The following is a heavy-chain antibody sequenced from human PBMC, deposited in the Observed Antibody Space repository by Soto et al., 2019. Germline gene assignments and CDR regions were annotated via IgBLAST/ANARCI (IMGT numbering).Heavy chain of an antibody. J-gene: IGHJ2*01. CDR2: INAGNGNT. V-gene: IGHV1-3*01. Sequence: GSVKVSCKASGYTFTSYAMHWVRQAPGQRLEWMGWINAGNGNTKYSQKFQGRVTITRDTSASTAYMELSSLRSEDTAVYYCARELVAAAGPNWYFDLWGRGTLVTVSS. D-gene: IGHD6-13*01. CDR1: GYTFTSYA. CDR3: ARELVAAAGPNWYFDL.